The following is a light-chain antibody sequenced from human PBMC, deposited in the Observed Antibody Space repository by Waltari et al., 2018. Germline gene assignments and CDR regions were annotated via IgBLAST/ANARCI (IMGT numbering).Light chain of an antibody. CDR2: DVS. CDR3: WSYAGTYTFGV. V-gene: IGLV2-11*01. CDR1: SRDVGAYNF. Sequence: QSALTQPRSVSGSPGQSVTISCTGTSRDVGAYNFVSCVQQHPGKAPKFMIYDVSKRPSVVPDRFSGSKSGNTASLTISGLQAEDDADYFCWSYAGTYTFGVFGGGTKVTVL. J-gene: IGLJ2*01.